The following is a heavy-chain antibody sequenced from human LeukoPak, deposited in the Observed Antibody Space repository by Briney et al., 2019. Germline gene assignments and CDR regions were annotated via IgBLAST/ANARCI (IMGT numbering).Heavy chain of an antibody. CDR2: INHSGST. J-gene: IGHJ1*01. D-gene: IGHD6-19*01. V-gene: IGHV4-34*01. Sequence: PSETLSLTCTVSGGSISSYYWSWIRQPPGKGLEWIGEINHSGSTNYNPSLKSRVTISVDTSKNQFSLKLSPVTAADTAVYYCARMTVAVAGYYFQHWGQGTLVTVSS. CDR1: GGSISSYY. CDR3: ARMTVAVAGYYFQH.